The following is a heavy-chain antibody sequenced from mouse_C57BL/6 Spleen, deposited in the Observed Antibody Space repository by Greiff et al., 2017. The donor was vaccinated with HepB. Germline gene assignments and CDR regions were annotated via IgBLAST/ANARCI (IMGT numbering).Heavy chain of an antibody. J-gene: IGHJ2*01. CDR3: ARGRASCHFDY. Sequence: VQLQQSGAELVKPGASVKISCKASGYAFSSYWMNWVKQRPGKGLEWIGQIYPGDGDTNYNGKFKGKATLTADKSSSTASMQLSSLTSEDSAVYFCARGRASCHFDYWGQGTTLTVSS. V-gene: IGHV1-80*01. D-gene: IGHD3-1*01. CDR1: GYAFSSYW. CDR2: IYPGDGDT.